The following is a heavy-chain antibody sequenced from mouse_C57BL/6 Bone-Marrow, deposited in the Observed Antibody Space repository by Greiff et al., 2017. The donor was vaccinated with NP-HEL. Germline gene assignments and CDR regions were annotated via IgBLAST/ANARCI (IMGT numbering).Heavy chain of an antibody. Sequence: EVMLVESEGGLVQPRSSMKLSCTASGFTFSDYSMAWVRQVPEKGLEWVANINYDGSSTYYLDSLKSRFIISRDNAKNILYLQMSSLKSEDTATYYCAREGGLRRRTYAMDYWGQGTSVTVSS. D-gene: IGHD2-4*01. CDR1: GFTFSDYS. V-gene: IGHV5-16*01. CDR3: AREGGLRRRTYAMDY. J-gene: IGHJ4*01. CDR2: INYDGSST.